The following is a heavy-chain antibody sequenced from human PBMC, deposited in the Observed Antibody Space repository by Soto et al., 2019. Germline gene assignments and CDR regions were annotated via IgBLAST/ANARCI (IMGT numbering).Heavy chain of an antibody. J-gene: IGHJ6*02. V-gene: IGHV3-21*01. D-gene: IGHD2-15*01. CDR2: ISSSGYI. CDR3: ARDCSGGSCYPGMDV. CDR1: GFNFNSCT. Sequence: GGSLRLSCAASGFNFNSCTINWVRQAPGKRLEWLSSISSSGYIFSTDSVRGRFTISRDNAKNSVYLQINSLRAEDTAVYFCARDCSGGSCYPGMDVWGQGTTVTASS.